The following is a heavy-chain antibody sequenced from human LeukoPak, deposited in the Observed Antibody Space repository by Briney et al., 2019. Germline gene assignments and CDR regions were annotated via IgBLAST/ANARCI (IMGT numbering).Heavy chain of an antibody. Sequence: GGSLRLSCAASGFTFSNYPMMWIRQAPGKGLEWVSGISGIGDNTKYADSVKGRFTISRDNSKSMLFLQLNSLRAEDTALYYCARDLHYYVAMDVWGQGTTVTVSS. CDR1: GFTFSNYP. D-gene: IGHD3-10*02. CDR3: ARDLHYYVAMDV. V-gene: IGHV3-23*01. J-gene: IGHJ6*02. CDR2: ISGIGDNT.